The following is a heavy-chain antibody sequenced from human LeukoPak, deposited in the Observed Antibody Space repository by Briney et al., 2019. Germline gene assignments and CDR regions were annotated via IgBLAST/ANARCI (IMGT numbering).Heavy chain of an antibody. CDR2: ISGSGGST. CDR3: ANLPPPSGWFSFDY. J-gene: IGHJ4*02. V-gene: IGHV3-23*01. D-gene: IGHD6-19*01. Sequence: GGSLRLSCAASGFTFSSYAMSWVRQAPGKGLKWVSAISGSGGSTYYADSVKGRFTISRDNSKNTLYLQMNSLRAEDTAVYYCANLPPPSGWFSFDYWGQGTLVTVSS. CDR1: GFTFSSYA.